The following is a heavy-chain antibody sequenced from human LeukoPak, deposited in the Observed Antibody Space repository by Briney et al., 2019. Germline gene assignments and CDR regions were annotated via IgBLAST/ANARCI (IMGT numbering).Heavy chain of an antibody. J-gene: IGHJ4*02. CDR3: AKGSPRDSSGYPVYFDY. CDR2: ISGSGGST. V-gene: IGHV3-23*01. CDR1: GFTFSSYA. Sequence: GGSLRLSCAASGFTFSSYAMSWVRQAPGKGLEWVSAISGSGGSTYYADSVKGRFTISGDNSKNTLYLQMNSLRAEDTAVYYCAKGSPRDSSGYPVYFDYWGQGTLVTVSS. D-gene: IGHD3-22*01.